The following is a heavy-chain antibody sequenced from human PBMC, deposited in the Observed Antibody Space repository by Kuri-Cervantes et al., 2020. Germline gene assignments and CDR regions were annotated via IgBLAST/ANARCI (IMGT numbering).Heavy chain of an antibody. Sequence: GGSLRLSCAASGFTFSSYGMHWVRQAPGKGLEWVAVISYDGSNKYYADSVKGRFTISRDNSKNTLFLHMNSLRAEDTAVYYCARDTSKGSSGWFRIDYWGQGTLVTVSS. J-gene: IGHJ4*02. D-gene: IGHD6-19*01. CDR1: GFTFSSYG. CDR2: ISYDGSNK. CDR3: ARDTSKGSSGWFRIDY. V-gene: IGHV3-33*05.